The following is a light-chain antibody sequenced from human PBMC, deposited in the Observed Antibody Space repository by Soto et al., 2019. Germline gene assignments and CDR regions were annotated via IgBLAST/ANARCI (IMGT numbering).Light chain of an antibody. J-gene: IGLJ1*01. CDR3: CSYGGSFYV. Sequence: ALTQPHSVSGSPGQSVAISCSGTSSDVGGYNYVSWYQQHPGKAPKLIIFDVNKRPSGVPDRFSGSKSGSTASLTISGFQAEDEADYYCCSYGGSFYVVGTGTKVTVL. V-gene: IGLV2-11*01. CDR2: DVN. CDR1: SSDVGGYNY.